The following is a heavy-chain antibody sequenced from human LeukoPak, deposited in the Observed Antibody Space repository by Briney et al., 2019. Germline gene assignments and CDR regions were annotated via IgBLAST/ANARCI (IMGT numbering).Heavy chain of an antibody. CDR2: IYYSGST. J-gene: IGHJ5*02. V-gene: IGHV4-59*12. Sequence: GSLRLSCAASGFTFSSYEMNWVRQAPGKGLEWIASIYYSGSTYCNPSLRSRVTISINTSKNQFSLRLSSVTAADMAVYYCARDNGDYWFDPWGQGTLVTVSS. CDR3: ARDNGDYWFDP. D-gene: IGHD4-17*01. CDR1: GFTFSSYE.